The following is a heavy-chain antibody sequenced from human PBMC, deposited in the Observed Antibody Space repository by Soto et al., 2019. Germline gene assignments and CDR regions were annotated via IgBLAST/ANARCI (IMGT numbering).Heavy chain of an antibody. Sequence: SETLSLTCTVSGGSISSYYWSWIRQPPGKGLEWIGYIYYSGSTNYNPSLKSRVTISVDTSKNQFSLKLSSVTAADTAVYYCARAAVEMATKIVYYFDYWGQGTLVTVSS. CDR2: IYYSGST. J-gene: IGHJ4*02. V-gene: IGHV4-59*01. CDR1: GGSISSYY. D-gene: IGHD5-12*01. CDR3: ARAAVEMATKIVYYFDY.